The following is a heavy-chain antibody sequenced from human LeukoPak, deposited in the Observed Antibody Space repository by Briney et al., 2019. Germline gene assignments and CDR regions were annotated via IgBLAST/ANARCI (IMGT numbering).Heavy chain of an antibody. Sequence: GGSLRLFCAASGFTFSSYAMSWVRQAPGKGLEWVSAISGSGGSTYYADSVKGRFTISRDNSKNTLYLQMNSLRAEDTAVYYCARKGLDGYSYGYPFDYWGQGTLVTVSS. V-gene: IGHV3-23*01. CDR1: GFTFSSYA. CDR3: ARKGLDGYSYGYPFDY. D-gene: IGHD5-18*01. CDR2: ISGSGGST. J-gene: IGHJ4*02.